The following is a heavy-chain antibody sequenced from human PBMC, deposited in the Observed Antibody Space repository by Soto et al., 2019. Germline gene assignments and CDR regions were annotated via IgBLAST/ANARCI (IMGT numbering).Heavy chain of an antibody. V-gene: IGHV1-2*02. CDR1: GYTFTVYY. CDR2: INPKNGGT. J-gene: IGHJ3*02. Sequence: ASVKVSCKASGYTFTVYYIHWLRQAPGQELEWMGWINPKNGGTKYAQKFEGRVAMTRDTSISAVYLELTRLRSDDTVVFYCARGPASGSFDIWGQGTMVTVSS. CDR3: ARGPASGSFDI.